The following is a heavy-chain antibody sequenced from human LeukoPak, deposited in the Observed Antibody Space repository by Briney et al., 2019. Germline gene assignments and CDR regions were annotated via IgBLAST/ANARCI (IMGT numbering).Heavy chain of an antibody. J-gene: IGHJ5*02. Sequence: GRSLRLSCAASGFTFSSYGMHWVRKAPGQGLEWVAVIWYDGSNKYYADSVKGRFTISRDNSKNTLYLQMNSLRAEDTAVYYCAKGYCSGGSCYSNWFDPWGQGTLVTVSS. CDR3: AKGYCSGGSCYSNWFDP. D-gene: IGHD2-15*01. CDR2: IWYDGSNK. V-gene: IGHV3-33*06. CDR1: GFTFSSYG.